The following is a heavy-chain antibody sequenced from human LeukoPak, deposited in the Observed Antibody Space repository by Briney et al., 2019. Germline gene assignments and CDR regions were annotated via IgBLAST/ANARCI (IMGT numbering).Heavy chain of an antibody. D-gene: IGHD2-15*01. V-gene: IGHV4-39*01. CDR3: ARERIQLDP. CDR1: GGSISSSSYY. J-gene: IGHJ5*02. CDR2: IFSGGNT. Sequence: KPSGTLSLTYTVSGGSISSSSYYWAWIRQPPGKGLEWIASIFSGGNTYYNPSLKSRVIISVDTSKNEFSLKLNSVTAADTAVYYCARERIQLDPWGQGTLVTVSS.